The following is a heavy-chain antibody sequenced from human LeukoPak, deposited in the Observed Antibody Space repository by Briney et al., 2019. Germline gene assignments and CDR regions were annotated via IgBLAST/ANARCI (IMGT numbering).Heavy chain of an antibody. J-gene: IGHJ4*02. D-gene: IGHD2-2*01. V-gene: IGHV3-23*01. CDR2: ISGSGGST. Sequence: RGSLRLSCAASGFTFSSYAMSWVRQAPGKGLEWVSAISGSGGSTYYADSVKGRFTISRDNSKNTLYLQMNSLRAEDTAVYYCAKWDCSSTSCYAGGIDYWGQGTLVTVSS. CDR3: AKWDCSSTSCYAGGIDY. CDR1: GFTFSSYA.